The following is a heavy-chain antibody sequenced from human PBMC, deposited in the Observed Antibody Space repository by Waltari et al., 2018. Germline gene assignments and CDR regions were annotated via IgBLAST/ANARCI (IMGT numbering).Heavy chain of an antibody. V-gene: IGHV3-7*01. CDR2: INQYGSDT. CDR3: ARVWSGSPFFDF. CDR1: DSSLRVYS. J-gene: IGHJ4*02. Sequence: QLVESGGGWVQPGGSRSLSCAAADSSLRVYSMSWVRQAPGKGLEWVANINQYGSDTKYGDSVKGRFIISRDNAENSLYLQMNSLRADDTAVYYCARVWSGSPFFDFWGQGVLVSGSS. D-gene: IGHD3-10*01.